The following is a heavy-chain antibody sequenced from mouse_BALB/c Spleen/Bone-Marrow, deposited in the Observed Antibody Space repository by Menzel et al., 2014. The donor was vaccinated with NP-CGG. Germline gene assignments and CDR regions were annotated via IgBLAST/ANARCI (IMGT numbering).Heavy chain of an antibody. J-gene: IGHJ4*01. Sequence: VMLVESGPGLVQPSQSLSIPCTVSGFSLTSYGVHWVRQSPGKGLEWLGVIWRGGSTDYNAAFMSRLSITKDNSKSQVFFKMNSLQADDTAIYYCAKNWGYGYAMDYWGQGTSVTVPS. CDR2: IWRGGST. CDR3: AKNWGYGYAMDY. D-gene: IGHD3-1*01. CDR1: GFSLTSYG. V-gene: IGHV2-5*01.